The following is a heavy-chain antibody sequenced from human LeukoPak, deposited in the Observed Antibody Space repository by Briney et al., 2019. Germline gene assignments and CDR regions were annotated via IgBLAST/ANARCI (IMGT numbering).Heavy chain of an antibody. J-gene: IGHJ4*02. CDR2: IYYSGST. CDR1: GGSISSYY. D-gene: IGHD5-18*01. CDR3: ARHSPTGIRRDYFDY. Sequence: PSETLSLTCTVSGGSISSYYWSWIRQPPGKGLEWIGYIYYSGSTNYNPSLKSRVTTSVDTSKNQFSLKLSSVTAADTAVYYCARHSPTGIRRDYFDYWGQGTLVTVSS. V-gene: IGHV4-59*08.